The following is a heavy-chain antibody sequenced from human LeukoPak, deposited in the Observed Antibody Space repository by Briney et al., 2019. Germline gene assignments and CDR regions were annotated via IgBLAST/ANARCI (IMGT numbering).Heavy chain of an antibody. D-gene: IGHD2-21*01. J-gene: IGHJ5*02. CDR2: VSGYNGNT. CDR3: ARGDWFDP. CDR1: GYTFTSYD. Sequence: ASVKVSCNASGYTFTSYDINWVRQAPGQGLEWMGWVSGYNGNTNYAQKFEGRVAMTTDTSSSTAYMELRSLRSDDTAIYYCARGDWFDPWGQGTLVTVSS. V-gene: IGHV1-18*01.